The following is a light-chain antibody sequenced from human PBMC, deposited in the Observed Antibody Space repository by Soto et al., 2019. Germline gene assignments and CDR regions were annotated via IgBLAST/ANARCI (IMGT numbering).Light chain of an antibody. CDR3: QQFGSSSWT. CDR1: QSVSSSY. Sequence: EIVLTQSPGTLSLSPGERATLSCRASQSVSSSYLAWYQQKPGQAPRLLISAASNRATGIPDRFSGSGSGTDFTLTISRLEPEDFAVYYCQQFGSSSWTFGQGTRWIS. V-gene: IGKV3-20*01. J-gene: IGKJ1*01. CDR2: AAS.